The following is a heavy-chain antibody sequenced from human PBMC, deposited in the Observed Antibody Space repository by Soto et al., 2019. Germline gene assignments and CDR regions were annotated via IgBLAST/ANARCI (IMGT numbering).Heavy chain of an antibody. J-gene: IGHJ4*02. D-gene: IGHD2-15*01. V-gene: IGHV3-23*01. Sequence: VGSLRLSCAASGFTFSSYAMSWVRQAPGKGLEWVSAISGSGGSTYYADSVKGRFTISRDNSKNTLYLQMNSLRAEDTAVYYCAKIGYCSGGSCYRVLDYWGQGTLVTVSS. CDR2: ISGSGGST. CDR3: AKIGYCSGGSCYRVLDY. CDR1: GFTFSSYA.